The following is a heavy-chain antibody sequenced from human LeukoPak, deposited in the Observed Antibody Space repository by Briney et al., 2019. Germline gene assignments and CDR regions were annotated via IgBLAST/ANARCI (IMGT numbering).Heavy chain of an antibody. J-gene: IGHJ4*02. CDR1: GLTSSSSW. D-gene: IGHD5-18*01. V-gene: IGHV3-7*01. CDR2: INPDGNKK. CDR3: ARDLAYSRLDY. Sequence: GGSLRLSCAVSGLTSSSSWMDWVRQAPGKGLEWVASINPDGNKKYSADSVKGRLTISRDNAENSLYLQMNSLRVEDTAFYYCARDLAYSRLDYWGQGMLVTVSS.